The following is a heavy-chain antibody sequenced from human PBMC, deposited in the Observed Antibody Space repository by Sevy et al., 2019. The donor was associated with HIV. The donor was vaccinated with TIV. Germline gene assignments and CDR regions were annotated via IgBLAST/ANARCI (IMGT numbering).Heavy chain of an antibody. CDR2: ISYDGSNK. V-gene: IGHV3-30*18. CDR3: AKDDDMATDCSGGSCYSGPFN. D-gene: IGHD2-15*01. J-gene: IGHJ4*02. Sequence: GGSLRLSCAASGFTFSSYGMHWVRQAPGKGLEWVAVISYDGSNKYYANSVKGRFTISRDNSKNTLYLQMNSLRAEDTAVYYCAKDDDMATDCSGGSCYSGPFNWGQGTLVTVSS. CDR1: GFTFSSYG.